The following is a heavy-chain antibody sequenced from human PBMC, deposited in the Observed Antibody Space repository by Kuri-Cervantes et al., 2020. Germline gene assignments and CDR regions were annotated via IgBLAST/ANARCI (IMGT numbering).Heavy chain of an antibody. Sequence: ASVKVSCKVSGYTLTELSMHWVRQAPGQGLEWMGWISAYNGNTKYSQKFQGRVTMTRNTSISTAYMELSSLRSEDTAVYYCARRGKLRADWFDPWGQGTLVTVSS. J-gene: IGHJ5*02. D-gene: IGHD3-10*01. CDR3: ARRGKLRADWFDP. V-gene: IGHV1-8*01. CDR2: ISAYNGNT. CDR1: GYTLTELS.